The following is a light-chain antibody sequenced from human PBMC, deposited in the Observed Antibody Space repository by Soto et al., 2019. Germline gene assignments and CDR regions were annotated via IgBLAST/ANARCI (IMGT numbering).Light chain of an antibody. CDR3: QQYENLPT. CDR1: QNINNS. CDR2: DAS. V-gene: IGKV1-33*01. J-gene: IGKJ5*01. Sequence: DLQMTQSPSSLSASVGDRVTSTCQASQNINNSLNWYQQKPGRAPKLLIYDASNLEAGVPSRFRGSGSGTDFTFTISRLQPEDIATYYCQQYENLPTFGQGTRLEI.